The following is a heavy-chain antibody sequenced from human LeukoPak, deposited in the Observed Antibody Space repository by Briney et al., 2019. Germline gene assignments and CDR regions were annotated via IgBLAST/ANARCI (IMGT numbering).Heavy chain of an antibody. CDR1: GDSISSGSYY. CDR2: IDDSGST. D-gene: IGHD3-10*01. Sequence: SETLSLTCTVSGDSISSGSYYWSWIRQPPGKGLEWIGYIDDSGSTNYNPSLKSRVTISVDTSKNQFSLKLRSVTAADTAVYCCARDIASGSGKYYFDSWGQGTLVTVSS. CDR3: ARDIASGSGKYYFDS. J-gene: IGHJ4*02. V-gene: IGHV4-61*01.